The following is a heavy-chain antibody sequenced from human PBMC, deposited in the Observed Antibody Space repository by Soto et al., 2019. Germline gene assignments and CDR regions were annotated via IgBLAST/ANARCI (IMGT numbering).Heavy chain of an antibody. CDR3: AKGILSATIGPYAMDV. D-gene: IGHD3-16*01. J-gene: IGHJ6*02. V-gene: IGHV3-30-3*01. CDR1: GFTFSSYA. Sequence: GGSLRLSCAASGFTFSSYAMHWVRQAPGKGLEWVAVISYDGSNKYYAGSVKGRFTISRDNSKNTLYLQMNSLRAEDTAVYYCAKGILSATIGPYAMDVWGQGTTVTVSS. CDR2: ISYDGSNK.